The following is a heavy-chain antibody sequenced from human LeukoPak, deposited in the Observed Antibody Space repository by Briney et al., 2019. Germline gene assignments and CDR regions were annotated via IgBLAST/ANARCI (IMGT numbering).Heavy chain of an antibody. CDR1: GGSMTNNTFY. V-gene: IGHV4-39*07. CDR2: IYHTGPT. CDR3: ARVLIWFGQLQNWFDP. D-gene: IGHD3-10*01. Sequence: LETLSLTCTVSGGSMTNNTFYWGWIRQPPGKGLEWIGSIYHTGPTYYNPSLKSRVTISVDTSKNQFSLKLSSVTAADTAVYYCARVLIWFGQLQNWFDPWGPGTLVTVSS. J-gene: IGHJ5*02.